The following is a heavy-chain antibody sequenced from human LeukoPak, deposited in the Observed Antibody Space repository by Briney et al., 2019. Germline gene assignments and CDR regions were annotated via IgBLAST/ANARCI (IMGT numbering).Heavy chain of an antibody. D-gene: IGHD1-26*01. CDR1: GFTFSDYE. CDR3: ARDTYSASYFGFDY. CDR2: ITASGTTM. Sequence: GGSLRLSCAASGFTFSDYEMNWARQAPGKGLEWVSFITASGTTMYYSDSVKGRFTISRDNAKNSLYLQMNSLRVEDTAVYYCARDTYSASYFGFDYWGQGILVTVSS. V-gene: IGHV3-48*03. J-gene: IGHJ4*02.